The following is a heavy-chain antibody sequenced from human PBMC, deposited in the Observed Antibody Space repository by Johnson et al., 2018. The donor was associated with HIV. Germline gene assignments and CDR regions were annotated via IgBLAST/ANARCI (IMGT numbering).Heavy chain of an antibody. V-gene: IGHV3-30*02. Sequence: QVLLVESGGGVVQPGGSLRLSCAASGFTFSSYGMHWVRQAPGKGLEWVAFIRYDGSNKYYADSVKGRFTISRDNSKNTLYLQMNSLRAEDTAVYYCAREGAWEVRPGAFDIWGQGTTVTVSS. J-gene: IGHJ3*02. CDR3: AREGAWEVRPGAFDI. CDR2: IRYDGSNK. CDR1: GFTFSSYG. D-gene: IGHD1-26*01.